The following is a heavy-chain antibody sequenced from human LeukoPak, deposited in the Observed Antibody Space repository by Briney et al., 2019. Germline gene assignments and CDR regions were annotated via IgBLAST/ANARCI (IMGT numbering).Heavy chain of an antibody. CDR2: IYYSGIT. CDR3: ARERRGMTQLDY. V-gene: IGHV4-30-4*01. J-gene: IGHJ4*02. CDR1: GGSISSGDYY. Sequence: SQTPSLTCTVSGGSISSGDYYWSWIRQPPGKGLEWIGYIYYSGITYYNPSLKSRVTISVDTSKNQFSLKLRSVTAADTAVYYCARERRGMTQLDYWGQGTLVTVSS.